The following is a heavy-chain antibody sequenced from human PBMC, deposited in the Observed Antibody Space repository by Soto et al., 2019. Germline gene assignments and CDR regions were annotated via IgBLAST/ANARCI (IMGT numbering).Heavy chain of an antibody. Sequence: GGSLRLSCAASGFTFSSYGMHWVRQAPGKGLEWVAVIWYDGSNKYYADSVKGRFTISRDNSKNTLYLQMNSLRAEDTAVYYCARGRDSGYLNYYFDYWGQGTLVTVSS. CDR1: GFTFSSYG. CDR3: ARGRDSGYLNYYFDY. CDR2: IWYDGSNK. D-gene: IGHD5-12*01. J-gene: IGHJ4*02. V-gene: IGHV3-33*01.